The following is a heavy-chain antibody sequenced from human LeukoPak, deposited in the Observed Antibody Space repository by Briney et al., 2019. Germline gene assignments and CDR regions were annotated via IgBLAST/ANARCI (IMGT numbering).Heavy chain of an antibody. CDR3: ARALTAMPDNNPKWFEYYYMDA. D-gene: IGHD5-18*01. J-gene: IGHJ6*03. V-gene: IGHV1-18*01. Sequence: RGASVKVSCKASGGTFSSYAISWVRQAPGQGLEWMGWISVYNGNTNYAQKFQGRVTMTTDTSTSTAYMELSSLRSGDTAVYYCARALTAMPDNNPKWFEYYYMDAWGKGTTVTVSS. CDR2: ISVYNGNT. CDR1: GGTFSSYA.